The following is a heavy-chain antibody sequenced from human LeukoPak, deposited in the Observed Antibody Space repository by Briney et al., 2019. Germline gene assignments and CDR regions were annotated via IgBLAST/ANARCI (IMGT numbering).Heavy chain of an antibody. CDR3: VRVRHGDYFDG. D-gene: IGHD4-17*01. J-gene: IGHJ4*02. CDR1: GFAFSHSY. Sequence: GGSLRLSRGASGFAFSHSYMDWVGQAPGTGLQWVGRIRNKAHSYTTDYAASVKGRFTISRDDSKNSLFLQMNTLKTEDTGVYYCVRVRHGDYFDGWGLGTLVTASS. V-gene: IGHV3-72*01. CDR2: IRNKAHSYTT.